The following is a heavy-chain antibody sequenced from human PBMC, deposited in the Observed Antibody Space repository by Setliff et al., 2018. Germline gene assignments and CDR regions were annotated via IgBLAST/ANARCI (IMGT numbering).Heavy chain of an antibody. V-gene: IGHV4-61*09. D-gene: IGHD5-18*01. CDR2: VYTSWSS. J-gene: IGHJ4*02. CDR1: GDSISSRRNY. CDR3: ARLPPLHTPNALTFDY. Sequence: PSETLSLTCTVSGDSISSRRNYWGWFRQPAGKELEWIGQVYTSWSSNYNPSLKSRVTMSVDTYKNQFSRQLSSVTAADTAVYFCARLPPLHTPNALTFDYWGQGILVTVSS.